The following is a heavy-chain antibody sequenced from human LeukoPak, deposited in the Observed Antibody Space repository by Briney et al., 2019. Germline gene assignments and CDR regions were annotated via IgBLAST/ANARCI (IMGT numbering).Heavy chain of an antibody. CDR2: IGGNSGYT. CDR1: GYTFTSFG. CDR3: ARARSVVTRDYYYYMDV. V-gene: IGHV1-18*01. D-gene: IGHD4-23*01. J-gene: IGHJ6*03. Sequence: ASVKVSCKASGYTFTSFGISWLRQAPGQGLEWMGWIGGNSGYTNSAQKLQGRVTMTTDTSTSTAYMELRSLRSDDTAVYYCARARSVVTRDYYYYMDVWGKGTTVTVSS.